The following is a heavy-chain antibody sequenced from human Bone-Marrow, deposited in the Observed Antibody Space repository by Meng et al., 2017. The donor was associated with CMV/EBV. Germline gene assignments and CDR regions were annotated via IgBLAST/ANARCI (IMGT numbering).Heavy chain of an antibody. V-gene: IGHV3-20*04. D-gene: IGHD3-3*01. J-gene: IGHJ6*02. CDR3: ASQVYDFWRDDYGLDV. CDR2: INWNGGST. CDR1: GFTFDDYG. Sequence: LSLTCAASGFTFDDYGMSWVRQAPGKGLEWVSGINWNGGSTGYADSVKGRFTISRDNAKNSLYLQMNSLRAEDTALYYCASQVYDFWRDDYGLDVWGQGTTVTVSS.